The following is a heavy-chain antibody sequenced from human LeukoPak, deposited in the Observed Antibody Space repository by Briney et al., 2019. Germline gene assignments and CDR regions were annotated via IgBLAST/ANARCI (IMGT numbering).Heavy chain of an antibody. V-gene: IGHV4-34*01. CDR2: IDIEGHI. CDR1: AGSLSGNF. Sequence: PSETLSLTCAVYAGSLSGNFWSWLRQSPGKGLEWIGEIDIEGHINYNPSLKSRVTISLDTTRNQFSLRLTSVIAADTALYHCVRQIGAGAFDSWGQEAVVTVPS. D-gene: IGHD6-13*01. CDR3: VRQIGAGAFDS. J-gene: IGHJ5*01.